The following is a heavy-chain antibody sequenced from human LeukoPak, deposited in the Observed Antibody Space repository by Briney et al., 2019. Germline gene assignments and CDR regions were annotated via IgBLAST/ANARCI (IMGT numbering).Heavy chain of an antibody. D-gene: IGHD5/OR15-5a*01. CDR2: INFNRGGK. V-gene: IGHV1-2*02. CDR3: ARQIVSASMGCDF. Sequence: ASVKLSCKASAYTFSGYYIHWVRQAPGQGLEWMGWINFNRGGKFFAEMVQGRVTMARDTSISTAYMERSRLRADDTAVYYCARQIVSASMGCDFWGQGTLVTVSS. CDR1: AYTFSGYY. J-gene: IGHJ4*02.